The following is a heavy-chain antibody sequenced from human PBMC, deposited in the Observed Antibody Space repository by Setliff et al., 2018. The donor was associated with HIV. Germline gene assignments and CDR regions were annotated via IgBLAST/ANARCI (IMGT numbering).Heavy chain of an antibody. D-gene: IGHD2-15*01. V-gene: IGHV3-21*01. CDR2: ISSSSSYI. Sequence: GGSLRLSCAASGFTFSSNTMSWVRQAPGKVLEWVSSISSSSSYIYYADSVKGRFTISRDNAKNSLYLQMNSLRAEDTAVYYCARDRGYCSGGSCLSAEYFQHWGQGTLVTVSS. CDR1: GFTFSSNT. J-gene: IGHJ1*01. CDR3: ARDRGYCSGGSCLSAEYFQH.